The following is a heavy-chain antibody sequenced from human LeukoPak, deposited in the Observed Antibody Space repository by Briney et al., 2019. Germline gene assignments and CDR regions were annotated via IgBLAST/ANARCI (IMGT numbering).Heavy chain of an antibody. CDR3: ARHEYSGSYYGLSWFDP. D-gene: IGHD1-26*01. V-gene: IGHV4-39*01. CDR2: IYYSGST. CDR1: GGSISSSSYY. Sequence: KPSETLSLTCTVSGGSISSSSYYWGWIRQPPGKGLEWIGSIYYSGSTYYNPSLKSRVPISVDTSKNQLSLKLSSLTAADTAVYYCARHEYSGSYYGLSWFDPWGQGTLVTVSS. J-gene: IGHJ5*02.